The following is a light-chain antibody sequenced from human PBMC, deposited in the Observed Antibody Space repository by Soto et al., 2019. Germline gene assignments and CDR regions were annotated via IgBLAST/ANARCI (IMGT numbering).Light chain of an antibody. J-gene: IGLJ1*01. Sequence: QSVLTQPASVSGSPGQSITISCTGTSSDIGGYNYVSWYQQHPGKAPKLMIYDVSNRPSGVSNRFSGSKSGNTASLTISGLQAEDEADYYCSSCTSSRTLIFGTGTKLTVL. CDR2: DVS. CDR1: SSDIGGYNY. CDR3: SSCTSSRTLI. V-gene: IGLV2-14*01.